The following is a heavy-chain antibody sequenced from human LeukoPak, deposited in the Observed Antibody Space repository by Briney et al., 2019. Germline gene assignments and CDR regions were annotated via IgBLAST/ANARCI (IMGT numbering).Heavy chain of an antibody. D-gene: IGHD3-10*01. Sequence: GRSLRLSCAASGFTFINYGMHWVRQAPGKGLEWVTIISYDGSKKYYADSEKGRFTISRENPKSTLYLQMNSLRAEDTAVYYCAKDGGPGSYYNPPRMLVYWGQGTLVTVSS. CDR3: AKDGGPGSYYNPPRMLVY. CDR2: ISYDGSKK. V-gene: IGHV3-30*18. CDR1: GFTFINYG. J-gene: IGHJ4*02.